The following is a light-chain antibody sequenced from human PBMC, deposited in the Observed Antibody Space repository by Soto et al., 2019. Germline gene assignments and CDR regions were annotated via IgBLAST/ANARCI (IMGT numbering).Light chain of an antibody. CDR3: QHHNGWPPYG. CDR1: QSVRHN. V-gene: IGKV3-15*01. CDR2: GAS. Sequence: EIVMTQSPATLSVSPGERATLSCRASQSVRHNVVWYQQKPGQAPRLLIYGASTRATGIPARFSGSGSETEFTLNISSLHSEDVAVYCCQHHNGWPPYGFGQGTKLEIK. J-gene: IGKJ2*03.